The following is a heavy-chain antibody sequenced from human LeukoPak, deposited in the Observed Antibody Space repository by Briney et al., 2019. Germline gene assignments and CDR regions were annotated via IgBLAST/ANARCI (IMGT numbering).Heavy chain of an antibody. CDR1: GYTFTSYG. CDR2: ISAYNGNT. D-gene: IGHD3-3*01. J-gene: IGHJ4*02. V-gene: IGHV1-18*01. Sequence: GASVKVSCKASGYTFTSYGISWVRQAPGQGLEWMGLISAYNGNTNYAQKLQGRVTMTTDTSTSTAYMELRSLRSDDTAVYYCATVDYDFWRFDYWGQGTLVTASS. CDR3: ATVDYDFWRFDY.